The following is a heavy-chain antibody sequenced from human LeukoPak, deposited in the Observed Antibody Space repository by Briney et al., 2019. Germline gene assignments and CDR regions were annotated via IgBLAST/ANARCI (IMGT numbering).Heavy chain of an antibody. Sequence: GGSLRLSCAASGFSFSRYPMGWVRQAPGKGLEWVSGISAGGDGTYHADPVKGRFTISRDNSKNTLYLQMNSLRAEDTAVYSKDRRRSGYHDYWGQGTLVTVSS. CDR1: GFSFSRYP. CDR2: ISAGGDGT. CDR3: DRRRSGYHDY. J-gene: IGHJ4*02. V-gene: IGHV3-23*01. D-gene: IGHD3-22*01.